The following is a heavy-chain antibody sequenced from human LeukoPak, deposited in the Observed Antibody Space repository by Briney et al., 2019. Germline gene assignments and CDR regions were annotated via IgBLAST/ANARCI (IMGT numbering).Heavy chain of an antibody. Sequence: AGGSLRLSCAVYGFTFSSYWMSWVRQPPGKGLEWVANIKQDGSEKYYVDSVKGRFTISRDNAKNSLYLQMNSLRAEDTAVYYCARATRGVGSNFDYWGQGTLVTVSS. D-gene: IGHD1-26*01. CDR1: GFTFSSYW. V-gene: IGHV3-7*01. J-gene: IGHJ4*02. CDR3: ARATRGVGSNFDY. CDR2: IKQDGSEK.